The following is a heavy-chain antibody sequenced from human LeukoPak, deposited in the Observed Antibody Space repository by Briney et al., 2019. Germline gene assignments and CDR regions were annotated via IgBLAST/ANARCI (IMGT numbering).Heavy chain of an antibody. CDR2: NSYGGKY. CDR1: GASISSSGYY. D-gene: IGHD1-1*01. V-gene: IGHV4-39*01. J-gene: IGHJ4*02. Sequence: SETLSLTCTVSGASISSSGYYWVWQRPPPGQGLVWIASNSYGGKYYSNPSLKSRVTMSVDTSKNQFSLRVTSVTAPDTAVYYCAKYRTGTRFASWGRGTLVTVSS. CDR3: AKYRTGTRFAS.